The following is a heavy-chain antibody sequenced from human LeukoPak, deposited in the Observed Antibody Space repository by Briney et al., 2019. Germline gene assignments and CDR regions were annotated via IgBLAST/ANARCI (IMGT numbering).Heavy chain of an antibody. J-gene: IGHJ4*02. CDR2: ISGSGGST. CDR1: GFTFSSYA. Sequence: GGSLRLSCAASGFTFSSYAMSWVRQAPGKGLEWVSAISGSGGSTYYADSVKGRFTISRDNSKSTLFLQMNSLRAEDTAVYYCARDDCSGGSCYLDYWGQGTLVTVSS. V-gene: IGHV3-23*01. D-gene: IGHD2-15*01. CDR3: ARDDCSGGSCYLDY.